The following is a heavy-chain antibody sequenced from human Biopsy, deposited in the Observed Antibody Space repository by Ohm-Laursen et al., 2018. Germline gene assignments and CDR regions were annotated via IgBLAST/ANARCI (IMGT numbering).Heavy chain of an antibody. CDR3: ARSGQWARYYFDY. CDR1: GGSISGYY. CDR2: INHRGYT. Sequence: PSGTLSLTCAVSGGSISGYYWSWIRQPPGKGLEWIGEINHRGYTDYNASLKGRVSISVDTSKNQLSLNLTSVTAADTAVFYCARSGQWARYYFDYWGHGTLVTVSP. J-gene: IGHJ4*01. D-gene: IGHD6-19*01. V-gene: IGHV4-34*01.